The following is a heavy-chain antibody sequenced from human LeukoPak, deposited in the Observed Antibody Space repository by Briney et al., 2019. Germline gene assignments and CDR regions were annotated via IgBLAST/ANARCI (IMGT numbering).Heavy chain of an antibody. CDR1: GGSISSSKW. D-gene: IGHD3-22*01. J-gene: IGHJ5*02. CDR3: ARKEYDTPNWFDP. V-gene: IGHV4-4*02. Sequence: SGTLSLTCAVSGGSISSSKWWSWVRQPPGKGLEWIGEIYHSGSTNYNSSLKSRVTISVDKSKNQFSLKLNSMTAADTAVYYCARKEYDTPNWFDPWGQGTLVTVSS. CDR2: IYHSGST.